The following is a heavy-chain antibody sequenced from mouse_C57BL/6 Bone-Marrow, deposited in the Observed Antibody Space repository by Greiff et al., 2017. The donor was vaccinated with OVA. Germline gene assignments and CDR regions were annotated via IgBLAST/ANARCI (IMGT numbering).Heavy chain of an antibody. V-gene: IGHV1-81*01. Sequence: VQLQQSGAELARPGASVKLSCKASGYTFTSYGISWVKQRTGQGLEWIGEIYPRSGNTYYTEKFKGKATLTADKSSSTAYMELRSLTSEDAAVYFCAREGLLAYWGQGTLVTVSA. CDR3: AREGLLAY. J-gene: IGHJ3*01. CDR2: IYPRSGNT. CDR1: GYTFTSYG. D-gene: IGHD3-3*01.